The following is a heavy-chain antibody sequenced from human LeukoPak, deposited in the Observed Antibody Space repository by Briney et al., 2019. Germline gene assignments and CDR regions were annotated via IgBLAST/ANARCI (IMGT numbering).Heavy chain of an antibody. D-gene: IGHD6-13*01. CDR3: ARVYAAAAGSFDY. J-gene: IGHJ4*02. CDR1: GYTFTGYY. Sequence: ASVKVSCKASGYTFTGYYMYWVRQAPGQGLEWMGWINPNSGGTNYAQKFQGRVTMTRDTSISTAYMELSRLRSDDTAVYYCARVYAAAAGSFDYWGQGTLVTVSS. V-gene: IGHV1-2*02. CDR2: INPNSGGT.